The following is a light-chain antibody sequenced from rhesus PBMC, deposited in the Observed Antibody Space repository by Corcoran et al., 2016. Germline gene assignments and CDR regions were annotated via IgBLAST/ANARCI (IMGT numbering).Light chain of an antibody. V-gene: IGLV2-13*02. Sequence: QAALTQSPSVSGSPGQSVTISCTGTSSDIGSYNRVSWYQQHPGKAPKLMIYEVSKRPSGVSDRFSGSKSGNTASLTISGLQAEDEADFYCSSYARSSALIFGAGTRLTVL. CDR2: EVS. CDR3: SSYARSSALI. J-gene: IGLJ1*01. CDR1: SSDIGSYNR.